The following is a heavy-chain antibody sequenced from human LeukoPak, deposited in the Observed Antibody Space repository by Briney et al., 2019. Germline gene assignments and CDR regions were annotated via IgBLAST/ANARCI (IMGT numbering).Heavy chain of an antibody. V-gene: IGHV3-21*01. CDR2: MSGSSRDI. CDR3: ARETEMEAFDV. D-gene: IGHD5-24*01. CDR1: GFTFSSYS. Sequence: GGSLRLXCAASGFTFSSYSMNWVRQAPGKGLEWVSSMSGSSRDIYYADSVRGLFTISRENAKNTLYLQMNSLRADDTAVYYCARETEMEAFDVWGQGTMVTVSS. J-gene: IGHJ3*01.